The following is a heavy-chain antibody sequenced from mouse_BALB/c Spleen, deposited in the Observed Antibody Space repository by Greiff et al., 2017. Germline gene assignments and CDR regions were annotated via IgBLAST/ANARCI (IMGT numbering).Heavy chain of an antibody. CDR1: GFTFSDYY. CDR3: ARVTTVGDAMDY. Sequence: EVMLVESGGGLVKPGGSLKLSCAASGFTFSDYYMYWVRQTPEKRLEWVATISDGGSYTYYPDSVKGRFTISRDNAKNNLYLQMSSLKSEDTAMYYCARVTTVGDAMDYWGQGTSVTVSS. V-gene: IGHV5-4*02. D-gene: IGHD1-1*01. CDR2: ISDGGSYT. J-gene: IGHJ4*01.